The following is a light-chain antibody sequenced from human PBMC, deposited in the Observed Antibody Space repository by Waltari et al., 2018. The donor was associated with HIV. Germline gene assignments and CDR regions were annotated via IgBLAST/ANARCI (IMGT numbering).Light chain of an antibody. V-gene: IGLV3-19*01. Sequence: SSELTQDPAVSVALGQKVMITCQGDSRRNNYASWYQQKPGQAPVLVFYGSDGRPSGIPDRFSGSSSGNTASLTITGAQAEDEADYYCNCRGNSGNKVLFGGGTRLTVL. CDR2: GSD. CDR3: NCRGNSGNKVL. CDR1: SRRNNY. J-gene: IGLJ2*01.